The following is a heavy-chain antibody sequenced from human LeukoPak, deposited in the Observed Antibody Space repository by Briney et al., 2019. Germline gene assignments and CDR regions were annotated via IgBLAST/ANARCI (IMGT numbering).Heavy chain of an antibody. CDR1: GFTLSSYA. V-gene: IGHV3-30*04. CDR3: ARSGDSSGYYAPFAY. Sequence: PGGSLRLSCAASGFTLSSYAMHWVRQAPGKGLEWVAVISYDGSNKYYADSVKGRFTISRDNPKNTMYLQMNSLTAEDTAVYYCARSGDSSGYYAPFAYWGQGTLVTVSS. J-gene: IGHJ4*02. D-gene: IGHD3-22*01. CDR2: ISYDGSNK.